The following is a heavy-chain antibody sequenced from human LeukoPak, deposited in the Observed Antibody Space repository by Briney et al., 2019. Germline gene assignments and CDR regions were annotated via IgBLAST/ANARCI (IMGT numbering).Heavy chain of an antibody. J-gene: IGHJ3*02. V-gene: IGHV4-4*07. CDR2: IYTSGNT. Sequence: PSETLSLTCTVSGGSISSYYWSWVRQPAGKGLEWIGRIYTSGNTNYNPSLKGRVTMTVDTSKNQFSLNLGSVTAADTAVYYCARDTGRRWPYAFDIWGQGTMVTVSS. CDR1: GGSISSYY. D-gene: IGHD4-23*01. CDR3: ARDTGRRWPYAFDI.